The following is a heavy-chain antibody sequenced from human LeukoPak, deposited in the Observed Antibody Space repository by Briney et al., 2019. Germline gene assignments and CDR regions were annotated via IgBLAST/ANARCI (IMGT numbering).Heavy chain of an antibody. V-gene: IGHV4-39*01. CDR3: ARQPVVPAAYYYMDV. CDR2: IYYSGST. Sequence: SETLSLTCTVSGGSISSSSYYWGWIRQPPGKGLEWIGSIYYSGSTFYNPSLKSPVTISVDTSKNQFSLKLSSVTAADTAVYYCARQPVVPAAYYYMDVWGKGTTVTVSS. J-gene: IGHJ6*03. CDR1: GGSISSSSYY. D-gene: IGHD2-2*01.